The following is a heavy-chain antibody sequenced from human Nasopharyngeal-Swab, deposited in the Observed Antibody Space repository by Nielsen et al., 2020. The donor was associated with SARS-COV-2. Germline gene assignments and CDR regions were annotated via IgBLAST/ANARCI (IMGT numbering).Heavy chain of an antibody. J-gene: IGHJ4*02. CDR1: GFTFSSYW. Sequence: GGSLRLSCAASGFTFSSYWMSWVRQAPGKGLEWVANIKQDGGEKNYVDSAKGRFTISRDNAKNSLYLQMNTLRAEDTAVYYCVRDVIATVTTPPDYWGQGTLVTVSS. CDR3: VRDVIATVTTPPDY. D-gene: IGHD4-17*01. CDR2: IKQDGGEK. V-gene: IGHV3-7*01.